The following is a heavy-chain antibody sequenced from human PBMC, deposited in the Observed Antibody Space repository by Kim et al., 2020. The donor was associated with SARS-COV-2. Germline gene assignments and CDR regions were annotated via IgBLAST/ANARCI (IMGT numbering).Heavy chain of an antibody. Sequence: RDKYYVDSVKGRFTISRDDAKNSVYLQMNSLRVDDTAVYYCVRGGGSLDNWGQGTLVTVSS. V-gene: IGHV3-7*01. D-gene: IGHD1-26*01. CDR3: VRGGGSLDN. CDR2: RDK. J-gene: IGHJ4*02.